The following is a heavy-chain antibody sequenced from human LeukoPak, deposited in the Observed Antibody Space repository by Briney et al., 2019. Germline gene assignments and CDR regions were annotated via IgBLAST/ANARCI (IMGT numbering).Heavy chain of an antibody. D-gene: IGHD4-17*01. J-gene: IGHJ4*02. CDR2: IDHRRDT. V-gene: IGHV4-34*01. Sequence: SETLSLTCAAYGGSFSDSYWGWIRQPPGEGLEWIGDIDHRRDTNYNPSLKSRVTIAIDTSKNQISLKLRSVTAADTAVYFCANSLAYGDYLGNFDYWGQGTLVTVSS. CDR3: ANSLAYGDYLGNFDY. CDR1: GGSFSDSY.